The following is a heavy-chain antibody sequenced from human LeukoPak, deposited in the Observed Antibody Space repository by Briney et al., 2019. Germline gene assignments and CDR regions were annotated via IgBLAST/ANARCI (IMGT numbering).Heavy chain of an antibody. CDR1: GGSISGSNW. D-gene: IGHD2-2*01. J-gene: IGHJ3*02. CDR2: IYHSGST. Sequence: PSETLSLTCAVSGGSISGSNWWSWVRQSPGKGLEWIGEIYHSGSTNYNPSLKSRITISVDKSKNLFSLKLSSVTAADAGVYHCARHLGDIVVVPAAMSAFDIWGQGTMVTVSS. CDR3: ARHLGDIVVVPAAMSAFDI. V-gene: IGHV4-4*02.